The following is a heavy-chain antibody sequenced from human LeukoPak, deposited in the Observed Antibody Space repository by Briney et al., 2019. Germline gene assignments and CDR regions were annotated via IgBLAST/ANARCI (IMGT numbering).Heavy chain of an antibody. V-gene: IGHV5-51*01. CDR1: GYSFSSYW. J-gene: IGHJ4*02. D-gene: IGHD5-24*01. CDR2: IYPRDSDT. Sequence: PGESLKISCHDSGYSFSSYWIAWVRQMPGKGLEWMAIIYPRDSDTRYSPSFQGQVTISADKSDSTVYLQWSSLKASDTAMYYCARQSGNWLQFGDYWGQGTLVTVSS. CDR3: ARQSGNWLQFGDY.